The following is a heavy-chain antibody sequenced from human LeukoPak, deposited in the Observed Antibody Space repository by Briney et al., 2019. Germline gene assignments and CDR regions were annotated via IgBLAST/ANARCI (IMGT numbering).Heavy chain of an antibody. Sequence: SETLSLTCAVYGGSFSGYYWSWIRQPPGKGLEWIGEINHSGSTNYNPSLKSRVTISVDTSKNQFSLKLSSVTAADTAVYYCARLVDTMVRGVISSYYYYYMDVXGKGTXVTISS. V-gene: IGHV4-34*01. CDR1: GGSFSGYY. D-gene: IGHD3-10*01. CDR2: INHSGST. J-gene: IGHJ6*03. CDR3: ARLVDTMVRGVISSYYYYYMDV.